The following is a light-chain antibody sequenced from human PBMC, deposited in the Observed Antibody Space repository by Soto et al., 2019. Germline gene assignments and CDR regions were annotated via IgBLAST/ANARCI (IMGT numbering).Light chain of an antibody. V-gene: IGKV1-39*01. CDR1: QSIGNY. CDR2: DAS. J-gene: IGKJ3*01. Sequence: DIQMTQAPSSLSASVGDRVTITCLASQSIGNYLIWYQQKPGKAPNLLIYDASTLQNGAPSRFSGSGSGTDFTLTISSLQPEDFATYYCQQSYSIPITFGPGTKVDNK. CDR3: QQSYSIPIT.